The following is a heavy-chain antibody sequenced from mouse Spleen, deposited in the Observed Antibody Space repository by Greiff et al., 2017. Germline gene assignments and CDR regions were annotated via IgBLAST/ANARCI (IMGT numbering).Heavy chain of an antibody. J-gene: IGHJ4*01. V-gene: IGHV1-55*01. D-gene: IGHD1-2*01. CDR3: ARGGDYYGFYYAMDY. CDR1: GYTFTSYW. CDR2: IYPGSGST. Sequence: QVQLQQPGAELVKPGASVKMSCKASGYTFTSYWITWVKQRPGQGLEWIGDIYPGSGSTNYNEKFKSKATLTVDTSSSTAYMQLSSLTSEDSAVYYCARGGDYYGFYYAMDYWGQGTSVTVSS.